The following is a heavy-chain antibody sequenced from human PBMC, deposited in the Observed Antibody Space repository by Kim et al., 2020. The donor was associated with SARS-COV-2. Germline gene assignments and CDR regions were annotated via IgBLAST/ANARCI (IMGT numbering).Heavy chain of an antibody. CDR2: IKQDGSEK. Sequence: GGSLRLSCAASGFTFSSYWMSWVRQAPGKGLEWVANIKQDGSEKYYVDSVKGRFTISRDNAKNSLYLQMNSLRAEDTAVYYCARDRPSYSSSWYLGGGHYYYYYGMDVWGQGTTVTVSS. V-gene: IGHV3-7*01. CDR3: ARDRPSYSSSWYLGGGHYYYYYGMDV. D-gene: IGHD6-13*01. J-gene: IGHJ6*02. CDR1: GFTFSSYW.